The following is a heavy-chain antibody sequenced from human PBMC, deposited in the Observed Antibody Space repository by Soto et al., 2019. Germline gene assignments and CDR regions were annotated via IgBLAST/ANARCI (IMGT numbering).Heavy chain of an antibody. CDR2: INAGNGNT. J-gene: IGHJ4*02. CDR1: GYTFTSYA. Sequence: QVQLVQSGAEVKKPGASVKVSCKASGYTFTSYAMHWVRQAPGQRLEWMGWINAGNGNTKYSQKFQGRVTITRDTSASTDYMELSSLRSEEQAVYYCARGPGGPDGPGDYWGQGTLVTVSS. CDR3: ARGPGGPDGPGDY. D-gene: IGHD2-15*01. V-gene: IGHV1-3*01.